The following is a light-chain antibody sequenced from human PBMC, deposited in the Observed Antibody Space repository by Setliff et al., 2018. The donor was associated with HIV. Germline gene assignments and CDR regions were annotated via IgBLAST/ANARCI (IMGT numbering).Light chain of an antibody. J-gene: IGLJ2*01. CDR1: SSDVGDSDY. Sequence: QSVLTQPAPVSGSPGQSITLSCTGTSSDVGDSDYVSWYQQHPGKAPKLMIYEVTNRPSGISDRFSGSKSGNTASLTISGLQTEDEADYYCFSYTSSFLMVFGGGTKVTVL. CDR2: EVT. V-gene: IGLV2-14*01. CDR3: FSYTSSFLMV.